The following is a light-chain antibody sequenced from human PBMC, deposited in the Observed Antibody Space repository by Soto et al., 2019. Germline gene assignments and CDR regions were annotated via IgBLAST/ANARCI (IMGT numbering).Light chain of an antibody. J-gene: IGLJ1*01. CDR3: SSYTSSLNYV. CDR2: DVS. Sequence: QSALTQPASVSGSPGQSITISCTGTSSDVGGYNYVSWYQQHPGKAPKLMIYDVSNRPSGVSNRFSGSKSGNTASLTISGLQAEDEADSYCSSYTSSLNYVFGTGTKVTVL. CDR1: SSDVGGYNY. V-gene: IGLV2-14*01.